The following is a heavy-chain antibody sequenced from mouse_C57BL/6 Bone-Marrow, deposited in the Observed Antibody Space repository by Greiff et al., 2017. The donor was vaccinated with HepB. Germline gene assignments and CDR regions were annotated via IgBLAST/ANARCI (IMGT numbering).Heavy chain of an antibody. CDR3: ARHDYYGSSYFDY. Sequence: DVKLVESGGGLVQPGGSLKLSCAASGFTFSDYGMAWVRQAPRKGPEWVAFISNLAYSIYYADTVTGRFTISRENAKNTLYLEMSSLRSEDTAMYYCARHDYYGSSYFDYWGQGTTLTVSS. D-gene: IGHD1-1*01. CDR2: ISNLAYSI. J-gene: IGHJ2*01. CDR1: GFTFSDYG. V-gene: IGHV5-15*01.